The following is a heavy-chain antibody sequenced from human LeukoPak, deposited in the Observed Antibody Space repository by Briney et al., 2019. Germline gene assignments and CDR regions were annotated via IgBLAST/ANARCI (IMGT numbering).Heavy chain of an antibody. D-gene: IGHD3-22*01. CDR2: INPSGGST. Sequence: ASVKVSCKASGYTFTSYYMHWVRQAPGQGLEWMGIINPSGGSTSYAQKFQGRVTRTRDASTSTVYMELSSLRSEDTAVYYCAREIERPTYYYDSSGYYGAFDIWGQGTMVTVSS. J-gene: IGHJ3*02. CDR1: GYTFTSYY. V-gene: IGHV1-46*03. CDR3: AREIERPTYYYDSSGYYGAFDI.